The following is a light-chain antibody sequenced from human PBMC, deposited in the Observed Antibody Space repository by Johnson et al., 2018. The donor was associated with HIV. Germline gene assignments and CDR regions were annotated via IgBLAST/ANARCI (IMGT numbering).Light chain of an antibody. Sequence: QSVLTQPPSVSAAPGQKVSISCSGNSSSIGSNYVSWYQQLPGAAPKLLIFENNKRPSGIPDRFSGSKSGASATLVITGLQTGDEADYYCGTWHSLIMFVVFGTGTRVSVL. J-gene: IGLJ1*01. CDR1: SSSIGSNY. CDR2: ENN. CDR3: GTWHSLIMFVV. V-gene: IGLV1-51*02.